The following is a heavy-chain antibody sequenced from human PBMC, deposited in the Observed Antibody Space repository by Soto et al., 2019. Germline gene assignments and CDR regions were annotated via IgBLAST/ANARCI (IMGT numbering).Heavy chain of an antibody. CDR3: ARVPTGPMTIFGVLMTYYFDY. CDR1: GGSFGGYY. J-gene: IGHJ4*02. V-gene: IGHV4-34*01. CDR2: INHSGST. D-gene: IGHD3-3*01. Sequence: QVHLQQWGAGLLKPSETLSLTCAVYGGSFGGYYCSWIRQPPGKGLEWIGEINHSGSTNYNPSLKSRVIISVDTSKNQFSLKLSSVTAVDTAVYYCARVPTGPMTIFGVLMTYYFDYWGQGTLVTVPS.